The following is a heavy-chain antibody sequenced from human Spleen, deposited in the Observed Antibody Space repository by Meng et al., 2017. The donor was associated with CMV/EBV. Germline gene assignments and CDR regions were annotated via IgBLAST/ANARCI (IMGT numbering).Heavy chain of an antibody. Sequence: GESLKISCAVSGFTFSTYSMNWVRQAPGKGLEWVSSISVSSSDIYYADSVKGRFPISRDNAKNSLYLQMNSLRAEDTAVYYCARSSVITYSLDYWGQGTLVSVSS. CDR3: ARSSVITYSLDY. CDR1: GFTFSTYS. CDR2: ISVSSSDI. J-gene: IGHJ4*02. V-gene: IGHV3-21*01. D-gene: IGHD3-10*01.